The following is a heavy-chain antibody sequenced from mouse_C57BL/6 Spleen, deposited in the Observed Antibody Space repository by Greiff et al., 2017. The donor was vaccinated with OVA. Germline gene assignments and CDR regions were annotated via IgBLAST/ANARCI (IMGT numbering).Heavy chain of an antibody. V-gene: IGHV3-1*01. CDR2: ISYSGST. J-gene: IGHJ2*01. CDR1: GYSITSGYD. CDR3: ASSYGSSFDY. D-gene: IGHD1-1*01. Sequence: EVKVEESGPGMVKPSQSLSLTCTVTGYSITSGYDWHWIRNFPGNKLAWMGYISYSGSTNYNPSLKSRIALTHDTSKNQFFLKLNSVTPEDTATYYCASSYGSSFDYWGQGTTLTVSS.